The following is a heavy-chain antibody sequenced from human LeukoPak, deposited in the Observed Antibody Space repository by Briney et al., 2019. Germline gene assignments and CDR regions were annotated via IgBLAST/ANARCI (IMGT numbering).Heavy chain of an antibody. CDR1: GVTFSSYW. D-gene: IGHD6-19*01. CDR2: IKQDGSEK. Sequence: GGSLRLSCAASGVTFSSYWMSWVRQAPGKGLEWVANIKQDGSEKYYVDSVKGRFTISRDNAKNSLYLQMNSLRAEDTAVYYCARDGIAVAGPYFDYWGQGTLVTVSS. CDR3: ARDGIAVAGPYFDY. J-gene: IGHJ4*02. V-gene: IGHV3-7*03.